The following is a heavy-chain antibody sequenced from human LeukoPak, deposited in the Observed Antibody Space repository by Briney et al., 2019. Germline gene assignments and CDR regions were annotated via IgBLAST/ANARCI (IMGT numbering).Heavy chain of an antibody. CDR2: ISGSGGSR. CDR3: AKYSSGWYRGDYFDY. V-gene: IGHV3-23*01. Sequence: GGSLRLSCAASGFTFSSYAMSWVRQAPGKGLEWVSAISGSGGSRYYADSVKGRFTISRDNSKNTLYLQMNSLRAEDTAAYYCAKYSSGWYRGDYFDYWGQGTLVTVSS. D-gene: IGHD6-19*01. CDR1: GFTFSSYA. J-gene: IGHJ4*02.